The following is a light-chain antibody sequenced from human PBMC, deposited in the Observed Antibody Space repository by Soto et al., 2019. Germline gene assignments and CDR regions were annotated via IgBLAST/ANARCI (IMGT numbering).Light chain of an antibody. V-gene: IGKV3-20*01. J-gene: IGKJ1*01. Sequence: EIVLTQSPGTLSLSPGERGTLSCRARQSVSSIYLAWYQQKPGQAPRLLIYGASSRVTGMPDRFSGSGSGTDFTLTISRVEAEDFAVYYCIQYGGSPQTFGQGTRVDIK. CDR3: IQYGGSPQT. CDR2: GAS. CDR1: QSVSSIY.